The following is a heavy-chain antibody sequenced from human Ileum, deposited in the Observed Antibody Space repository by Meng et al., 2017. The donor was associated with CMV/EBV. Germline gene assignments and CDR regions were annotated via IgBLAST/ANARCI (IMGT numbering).Heavy chain of an antibody. CDR1: GFTFGDYG. V-gene: IGHV3-20*04. CDR3: ARDQSCRYYNGMDV. J-gene: IGHJ6*02. CDR2: ISCSGGST. D-gene: IGHD1-1*01. Sequence: GESLKISCAASGFTFGDYGMSWVRQAPGKGLEWVAVISCSGGSTDYADAVKGRFTISRDNAKNTLYLQMASLRAEDTALYYCARDQSCRYYNGMDVWGQGTTVTVSS.